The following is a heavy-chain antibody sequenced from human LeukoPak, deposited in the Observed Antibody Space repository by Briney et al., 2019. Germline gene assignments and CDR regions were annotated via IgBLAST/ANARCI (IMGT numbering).Heavy chain of an antibody. CDR3: ASKPKGFCTNGVCYSVFDY. Sequence: PSETLSLTCAVYGGSFSGYYWSWIRQPPGKGLEWIGEINHSGSTNYNPSLKSRVTISVDTSKNQFSLKLSSVTAADTAVYYCASKPKGFCTNGVCYSVFDYWGQGTLVTVSS. V-gene: IGHV4-34*01. CDR1: GGSFSGYY. J-gene: IGHJ4*02. D-gene: IGHD2-8*01. CDR2: INHSGST.